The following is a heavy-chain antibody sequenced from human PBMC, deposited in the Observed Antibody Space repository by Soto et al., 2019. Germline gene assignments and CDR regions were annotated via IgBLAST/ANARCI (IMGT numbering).Heavy chain of an antibody. CDR1: GYSFTSYW. CDR2: IDPSDSYT. Sequence: GESLKISCKGSGYSFTSYWISWVRQMPGKGLEWMGRIDPSDSYTNYSPSFQGHVTISADKSISTAYLQWSSLKASGTAMYYCARPTSSDYYYYGMDVWGQGTTVTVSS. CDR3: ARPTSSDYYYYGMDV. D-gene: IGHD1-26*01. J-gene: IGHJ6*02. V-gene: IGHV5-10-1*01.